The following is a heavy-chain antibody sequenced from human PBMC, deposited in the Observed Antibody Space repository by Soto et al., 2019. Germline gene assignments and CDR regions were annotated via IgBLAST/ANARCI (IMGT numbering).Heavy chain of an antibody. Sequence: GGSLRLSCAASGFTFSTYWMSWVRQAPGKGLEWVGNIKQDGSGENYVDSVKGRFTISRDNANHSLYLQMNSLRAEDTAVYYCARDRGPPRYLYYGMDVWGQGTTVTVSS. J-gene: IGHJ6*02. V-gene: IGHV3-7*01. CDR2: IKQDGSGE. D-gene: IGHD3-10*01. CDR1: GFTFSTYW. CDR3: ARDRGPPRYLYYGMDV.